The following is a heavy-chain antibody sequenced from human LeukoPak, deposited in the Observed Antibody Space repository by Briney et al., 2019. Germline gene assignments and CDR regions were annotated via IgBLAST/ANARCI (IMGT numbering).Heavy chain of an antibody. V-gene: IGHV3-30*04. J-gene: IGHJ6*04. CDR1: GFTFSSYA. D-gene: IGHD6-19*01. Sequence: GRSLRLSCAASGFTFSSYAMHWVRQAPRKGLEWVAVISYDGSNKYYADSVKGRFTISRDNSKNTLYLQMNSLRAEDTAVYYCARVAVTIYYYYYGMDVWGKGTTVTVSS. CDR3: ARVAVTIYYYYYGMDV. CDR2: ISYDGSNK.